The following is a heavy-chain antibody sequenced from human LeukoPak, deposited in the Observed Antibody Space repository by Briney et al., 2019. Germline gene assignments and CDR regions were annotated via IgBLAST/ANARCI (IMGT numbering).Heavy chain of an antibody. J-gene: IGHJ4*02. D-gene: IGHD3-3*01. CDR1: GYTFTSYG. CDR3: AGFTIFGVVIIPYFDY. Sequence: ASVKVSCKASGYTFTSYGISWVRQAPGQGLEWMGWISAYNGNTNYAQKLQSRVTMTTDTSTSTAYMELRSLRSDDTAVYYCAGFTIFGVVIIPYFDYWGQGTLVTVSS. V-gene: IGHV1-18*01. CDR2: ISAYNGNT.